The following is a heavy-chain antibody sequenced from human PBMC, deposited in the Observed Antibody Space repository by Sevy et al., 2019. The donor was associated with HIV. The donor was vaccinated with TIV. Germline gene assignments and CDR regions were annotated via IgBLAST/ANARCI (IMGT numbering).Heavy chain of an antibody. CDR2: ISYDGSSE. CDR1: AFTFSAHA. V-gene: IGHV3-30*03. CDR3: ARDALSRTLWYPAY. D-gene: IGHD6-13*01. J-gene: IGHJ4*02. Sequence: GGSLRLSCAASAFTFSAHAMHWVRQAPGKGLEWVAVISYDGSSEYYADSVKGRFTISRDNSKNTLYLQMHGLRPDDTAVYYCARDALSRTLWYPAYWGQGTLVTVSS.